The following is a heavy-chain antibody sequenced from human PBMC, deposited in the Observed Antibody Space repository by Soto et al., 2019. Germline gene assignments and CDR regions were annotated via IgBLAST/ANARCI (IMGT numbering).Heavy chain of an antibody. CDR2: LYYSGRT. CDR1: GGSISSGGFY. J-gene: IGHJ6*02. CDR3: ASTVGAFQGLDV. Sequence: QVQLQESGPGLVKPSETLALTCTVSGGSISSGGFYWNWIRQHPGKGLEWIGYLYYSGRTYYNPSLRTRLSMSVDTSKNQFSLTLSSATAADTAVYYCASTVGAFQGLDVWGQGTTVTVSS. D-gene: IGHD1-26*01. V-gene: IGHV4-31*03.